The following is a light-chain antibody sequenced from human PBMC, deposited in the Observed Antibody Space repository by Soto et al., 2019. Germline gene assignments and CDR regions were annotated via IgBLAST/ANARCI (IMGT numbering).Light chain of an antibody. CDR3: QQYSSTPLT. Sequence: DIVMTQSPDSLAVSLGERATINCKSSRGVSYSLDNRNHLAWYQQKPGQPPKLLIYWASTRESGVPDRFSGSGSETDFTLTISSLQAEEVAVYYCQQYSSTPLTFGGGTKVEIK. CDR1: RGVSYSLDNRNH. CDR2: WAS. V-gene: IGKV4-1*01. J-gene: IGKJ4*01.